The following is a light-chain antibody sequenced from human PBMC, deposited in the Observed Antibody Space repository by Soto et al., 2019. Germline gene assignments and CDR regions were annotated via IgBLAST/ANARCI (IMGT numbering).Light chain of an antibody. J-gene: IGKJ1*01. V-gene: IGKV3-11*01. CDR2: DAS. Sequence: EIVLTQSPAILSLSPGERATLSCRASQSVGRYLVWYQQKPGQAPSLLIYDASNRATGVPARFSGSGSGTDFTLNISSLQSEDFGVYYCQHRNNWPWTLGQGTSVEIK. CDR1: QSVGRY. CDR3: QHRNNWPWT.